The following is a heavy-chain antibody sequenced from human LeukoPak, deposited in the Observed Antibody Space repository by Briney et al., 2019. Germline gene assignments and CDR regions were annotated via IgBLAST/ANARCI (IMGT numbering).Heavy chain of an antibody. Sequence: GGSLRLSCSASGFTFSDCYMSWLRQAPGKGLEYLSYISGTSSDTNYADSVRGRFTISRGNAENSLYLQMNSLRVEDTAVYYCARTARTPAYWGQGTLVTVSS. J-gene: IGHJ4*02. CDR1: GFTFSDCY. D-gene: IGHD6-6*01. CDR3: ARTARTPAY. CDR2: ISGTSSDT. V-gene: IGHV3-11*06.